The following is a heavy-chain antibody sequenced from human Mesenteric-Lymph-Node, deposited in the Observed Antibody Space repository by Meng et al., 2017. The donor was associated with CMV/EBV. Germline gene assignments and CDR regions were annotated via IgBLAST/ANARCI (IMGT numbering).Heavy chain of an antibody. J-gene: IGHJ4*02. CDR1: GFTFSSYA. V-gene: IGHV3-30*04. Sequence: GGSLRLSCAASGFTFSSYAMHWVRQAPGKGLEWVAVISYDGSNKYYADSVKGRFTISRDNSKNTLYLQMNSLRAEDTAVYYCAKGYYDILTGYYHDYWGQGTLVTVSS. CDR3: AKGYYDILTGYYHDY. CDR2: ISYDGSNK. D-gene: IGHD3-9*01.